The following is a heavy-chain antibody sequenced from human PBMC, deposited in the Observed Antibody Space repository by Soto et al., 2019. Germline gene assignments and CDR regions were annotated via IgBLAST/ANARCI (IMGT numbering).Heavy chain of an antibody. J-gene: IGHJ4*02. Sequence: QVQLQQWGAGLLKPSETLSLTCAVYGGSFKGYYWRWIRQPPGKGLVWVGEINHGESTNYNPSLKSLVHQSIEPSRNQFSLKGRTLGAADTAGYYGAGDGHDGDYGSANYWGQRTLVTFSS. CDR1: GGSFKGYY. CDR3: AGDGHDGDYGSANY. D-gene: IGHD4-17*01. CDR2: INHGEST. V-gene: IGHV4-34*01.